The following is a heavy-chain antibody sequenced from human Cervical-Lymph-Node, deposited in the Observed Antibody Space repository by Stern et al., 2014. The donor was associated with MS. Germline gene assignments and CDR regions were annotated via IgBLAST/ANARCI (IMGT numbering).Heavy chain of an antibody. Sequence: VQLVESGGGLVQPGGSLRLSCAASGFTFSAYAMSWVRQAPGKGLDWVSTVSGNGDKTYYADSVKGRFTVSRDNSNNTLYLQMSSLRADDTAIYYCAKDGCKSDSCYLNYWGQGTLLTVSS. CDR2: VSGNGDKT. CDR1: GFTFSAYA. J-gene: IGHJ4*02. D-gene: IGHD2-2*01. CDR3: AKDGCKSDSCYLNY. V-gene: IGHV3-23*04.